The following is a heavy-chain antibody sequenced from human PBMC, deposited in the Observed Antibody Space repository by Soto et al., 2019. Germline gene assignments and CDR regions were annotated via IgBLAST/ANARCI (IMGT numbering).Heavy chain of an antibody. CDR3: ARHANYYCSGTYYSPFDY. V-gene: IGHV4-59*01. J-gene: IGHJ4*02. Sequence: PSETLSLTCTVSGGSISNYYWNWIRQSPGKGLEWIGYIYSSGSTHYNPSLQNRVTISIDTSKNQVSLKVNSVTAADTAVYYCARHANYYCSGTYYSPFDYWGQGTLVTVSS. CDR1: GGSISNYY. D-gene: IGHD3-10*01. CDR2: IYSSGST.